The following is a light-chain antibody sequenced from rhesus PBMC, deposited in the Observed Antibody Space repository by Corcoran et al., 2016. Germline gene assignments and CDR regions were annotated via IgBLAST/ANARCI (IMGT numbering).Light chain of an antibody. V-gene: IGKV1-25*01. CDR2: EAS. CDR3: QHYYITPFT. CDR1: QGITND. Sequence: DIQMTQSPSSLSASVGDRVTITCRASQGITNDLAWYQQKPGETPKLLIYEASSLQSGIPSRFSGSGSGTVFTLTISSLQPEAFATYYCQHYYITPFTFGPGTKLDIK. J-gene: IGKJ3*01.